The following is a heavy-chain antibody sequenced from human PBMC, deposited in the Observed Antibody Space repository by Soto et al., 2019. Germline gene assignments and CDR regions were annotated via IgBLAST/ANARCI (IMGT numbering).Heavy chain of an antibody. D-gene: IGHD2-2*01. V-gene: IGHV3-74*01. CDR1: GFSFDSYW. CDR3: TRGPRASSGGTGAY. CDR2: IDYDGTTT. Sequence: EVQLVESGGGLVQPGGSLRLSCAASGFSFDSYWMHWVRQAPGKGPVWVSRIDYDGTTTNYADSVKGRFTISRDNAKNTLYLQMNTLRPEDTAVYYCTRGPRASSGGTGAYWGQGTQVTVSS. J-gene: IGHJ4*02.